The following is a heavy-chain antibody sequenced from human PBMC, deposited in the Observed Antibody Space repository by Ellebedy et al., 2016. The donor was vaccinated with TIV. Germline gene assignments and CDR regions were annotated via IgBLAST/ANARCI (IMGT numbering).Heavy chain of an antibody. J-gene: IGHJ6*02. D-gene: IGHD3-16*01. Sequence: ASVKVSCXASGYTFTSYAMHWVRQAPGQRLEWMGWINAGNGNTKYSQKFQGRVTITRDTSASTAYMELSSLRSEDTAVYYCAREAGGNHYYYYGMDVWGQGTTVTVSS. V-gene: IGHV1-3*01. CDR2: INAGNGNT. CDR3: AREAGGNHYYYYGMDV. CDR1: GYTFTSYA.